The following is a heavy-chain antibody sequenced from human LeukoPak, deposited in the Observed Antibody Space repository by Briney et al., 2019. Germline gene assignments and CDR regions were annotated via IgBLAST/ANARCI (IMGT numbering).Heavy chain of an antibody. CDR3: ASTTGVVPAALGHMDV. D-gene: IGHD2-2*01. CDR1: GGSISSSSYY. V-gene: IGHV4-39*01. J-gene: IGHJ6*03. CDR2: IYYSGRT. Sequence: KPSETLSLTCTVSGGSISSSSYYWGGIRQPNGKGLEWIGSIYYSGRTYYNPSLKSRFTITEDKAKNRYSLKLSSVTPADTAVYYCASTTGVVPAALGHMDVWGKGTTVTVSS.